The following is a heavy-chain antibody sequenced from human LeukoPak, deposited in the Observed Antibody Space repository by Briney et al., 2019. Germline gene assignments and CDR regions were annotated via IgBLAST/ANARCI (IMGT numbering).Heavy chain of an antibody. CDR2: TYYRSKWYN. V-gene: IGHV6-1*01. CDR1: GDSVSSNSAA. D-gene: IGHD6-13*01. Sequence: SQTLSLTCAISGDSVSSNSAAWNWIRQSPSRGLEWLGRTYYRSKWYNDYAVSVKSRITINPDTSKNQFSLQLNSVTPEDTAEYYCARDAWYSSSWSPWAFDIWGQGTVVTVSS. CDR3: ARDAWYSSSWSPWAFDI. J-gene: IGHJ3*02.